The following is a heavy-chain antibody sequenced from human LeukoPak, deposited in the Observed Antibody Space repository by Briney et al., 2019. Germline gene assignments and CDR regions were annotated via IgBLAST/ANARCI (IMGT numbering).Heavy chain of an antibody. CDR1: GVTFSSYS. CDR3: ARDSSSGYFFDY. CDR2: MSSSSSTI. J-gene: IGHJ4*02. Sequence: GGALRLSCAASGVTFSSYSMNWVRQAPGKGLEWLSYMSSSSSTIYYADSVKGRFTISRDNAKNSLYLQMNSLRAEDTAVYYCARDSSSGYFFDYWGQGTLVTVSS. D-gene: IGHD6-13*01. V-gene: IGHV3-48*04.